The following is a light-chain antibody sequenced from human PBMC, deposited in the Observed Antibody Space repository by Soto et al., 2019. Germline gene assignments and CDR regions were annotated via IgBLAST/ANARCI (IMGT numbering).Light chain of an antibody. J-gene: IGKJ3*01. V-gene: IGKV3-20*01. CDR1: QSVSSSY. CDR3: QQYGSYSFT. CDR2: GAS. Sequence: EIVLTQSPGTLSLSPGERATLSCKASQSVSSSYLAWYQQKPGQAPRLLIYGASSRATGIPDRFSGSGSGTAFTLTISRLEPEDFAVYYCQQYGSYSFTFGPGTKVDIK.